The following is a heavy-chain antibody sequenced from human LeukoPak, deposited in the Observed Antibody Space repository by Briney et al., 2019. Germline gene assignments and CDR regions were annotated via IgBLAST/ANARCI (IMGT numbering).Heavy chain of an antibody. V-gene: IGHV3-7*01. CDR2: IKQDGSEK. CDR1: GFTFSSYW. D-gene: IGHD5-12*01. J-gene: IGHJ4*02. Sequence: GGSLRLSCAASGFTFSSYWMSWVRQAPGKGLEWVANIKQDGSEKYYVDSVKGRFTISRDNAKNSLYLQMNSLRAEDTAVYYCARDARDIVATTPLDYWGQGTLVTVSS. CDR3: ARDARDIVATTPLDY.